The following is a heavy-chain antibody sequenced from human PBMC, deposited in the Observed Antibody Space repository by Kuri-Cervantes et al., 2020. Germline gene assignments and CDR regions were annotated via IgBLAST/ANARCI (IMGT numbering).Heavy chain of an antibody. Sequence: GESLKISCAASGFTFDDYGMSWVRQAPGKGLEWVSGINWNGGSTGYADSAKGRFTISRDNAKNSLYLQMNSLRAEDTAVYYCAKSSYDYYDSSGYYRPPDYWGQGTLVTVSS. CDR3: AKSSYDYYDSSGYYRPPDY. V-gene: IGHV3-20*04. CDR2: INWNGGST. J-gene: IGHJ4*02. D-gene: IGHD3-22*01. CDR1: GFTFDDYG.